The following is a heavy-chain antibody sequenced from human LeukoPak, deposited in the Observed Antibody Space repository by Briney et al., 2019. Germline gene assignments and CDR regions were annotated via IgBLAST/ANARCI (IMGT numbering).Heavy chain of an antibody. D-gene: IGHD2-2*01. J-gene: IGHJ3*02. CDR2: IGTAGDT. CDR1: GFTFSSYD. V-gene: IGHV3-13*01. Sequence: PGGSLRLSCAASGFTFSSYDMHWVRQATGKGLEWVSAIGTAGDTYYPGSVKGRFTISRENAKNSLYLQMNSLRAGDTAVYYCARGGLGYCSSTSCSGGDAFDIWGQGTMVTVSS. CDR3: ARGGLGYCSSTSCSGGDAFDI.